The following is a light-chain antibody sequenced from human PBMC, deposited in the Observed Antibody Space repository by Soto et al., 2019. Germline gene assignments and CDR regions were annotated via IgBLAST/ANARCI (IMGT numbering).Light chain of an antibody. J-gene: IGKJ1*01. CDR1: QDIDKW. Sequence: DIQMTQSPSSVSASVGDRVTITCRASQDIDKWLTWYQQKPGLAPKLVIYTASRLYGGGPSRFSGSGSGTEFILTISSLQPDDFATYYCQQYDSYSWTFDQGTKVDIK. V-gene: IGKV1-5*03. CDR3: QQYDSYSWT. CDR2: TAS.